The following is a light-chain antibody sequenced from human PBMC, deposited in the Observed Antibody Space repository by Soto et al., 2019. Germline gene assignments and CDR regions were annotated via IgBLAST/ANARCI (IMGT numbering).Light chain of an antibody. CDR2: DAS. Sequence: EILLTQSPCTLSLSPGERATLSYRASQSVSRYLAWYQQKPGQAPRLLIYDASYRATGIPARLSGSGSGTDFTLTISSLEPEDFAFYYCQQYGISRTFGQGTKVDIK. CDR3: QQYGISRT. V-gene: IGKV3-11*01. J-gene: IGKJ1*01. CDR1: QSVSRY.